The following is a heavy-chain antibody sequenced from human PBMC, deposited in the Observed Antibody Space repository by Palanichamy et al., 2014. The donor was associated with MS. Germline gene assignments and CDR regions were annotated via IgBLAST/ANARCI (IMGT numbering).Heavy chain of an antibody. D-gene: IGHD3-9*01. Sequence: EVQLLESGGGLVQPGGSLRLSCAASGFTFSSYAMSWVRQAPGKGLEWVSSISGSGGSTYYADSVKGRFTISRDNSKNTLYLQMNSLRAEDTAVYYCAKGEGVLTGYYVDYWGQGTLVTVSS. V-gene: IGHV3-23*01. CDR2: ISGSGGST. CDR3: AKGEGVLTGYYVDY. J-gene: IGHJ4*02. CDR1: GFTFSSYA.